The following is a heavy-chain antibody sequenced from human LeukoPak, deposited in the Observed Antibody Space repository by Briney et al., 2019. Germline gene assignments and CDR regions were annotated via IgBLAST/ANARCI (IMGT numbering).Heavy chain of an antibody. Sequence: GGSLRLSCAASGFTFSSYAMSWVRQAPGKGLEWVSAISGSGGSTYYADSVKGRFTISRDNSKNTLYLQMNSRRAEDTAVYYCAKDRGGHYYDRDAFDIWGQGTMVTVSS. D-gene: IGHD3-22*01. CDR2: ISGSGGST. V-gene: IGHV3-23*01. CDR1: GFTFSSYA. CDR3: AKDRGGHYYDRDAFDI. J-gene: IGHJ3*02.